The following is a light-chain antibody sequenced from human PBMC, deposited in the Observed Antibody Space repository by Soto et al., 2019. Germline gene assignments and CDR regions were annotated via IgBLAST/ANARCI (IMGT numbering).Light chain of an antibody. J-gene: IGKJ2*01. CDR3: QQYGGAPYT. Sequence: ETVLTQSPGTLSLSPGERASLSCRASSTVDSIYLAWYQQKPGQAPRLLIYGASIGATGLPARFSGSGSGTDFTLTISRLEPEDFAVYYCQQYGGAPYTFGPGT. CDR1: STVDSIY. CDR2: GAS. V-gene: IGKV3-20*01.